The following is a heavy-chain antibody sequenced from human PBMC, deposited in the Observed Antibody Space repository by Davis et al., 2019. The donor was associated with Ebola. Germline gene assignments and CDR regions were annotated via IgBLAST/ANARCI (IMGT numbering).Heavy chain of an antibody. CDR3: AKQRGVGAIDYDY. D-gene: IGHD1-26*01. CDR2: ISSGGGAP. Sequence: GESLKISCAASGFSFSDFGMHWVRQAPGKGLEWVSDISSGGGAPYYADSVKGRFTTFRDNPKNTLYLQMNSLRADDTAVYYCAKQRGVGAIDYDYWGRGTVVTVSS. V-gene: IGHV3-23*01. CDR1: GFSFSDFG. J-gene: IGHJ4*02.